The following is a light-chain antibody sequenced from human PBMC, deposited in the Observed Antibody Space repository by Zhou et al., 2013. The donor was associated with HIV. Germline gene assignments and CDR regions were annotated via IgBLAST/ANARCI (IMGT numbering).Light chain of an antibody. CDR1: QGIGND. J-gene: IGKJ4*01. V-gene: IGKV1-6*01. CDR3: LQDYNYPPT. CDR2: AAS. Sequence: IQMTQSPSSVSASVGDRVIITCRASQGIGNDLSWYQQRPGRAPKLLIYAASSLEGGVPSRFAGSGSGTDFTLSISSLQPEDFATYYCLQDYNYPPTFGGGTKVEI.